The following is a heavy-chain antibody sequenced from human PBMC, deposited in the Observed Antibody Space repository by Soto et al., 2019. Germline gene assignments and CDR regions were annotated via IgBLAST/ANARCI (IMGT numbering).Heavy chain of an antibody. J-gene: IGHJ4*02. CDR1: GGSISGSNW. CDR2: IYHSGST. D-gene: IGHD3-10*01. Sequence: KSSETLSLTCAVSGGSISGSNWWTWVRQPPGKGLEWIGEIYHSGSTNYIPSLKSRVTISVDKSKNQFSLKLTSVTAADTAVYYCATRFDGLGSYEYWGQGTLVTVSS. CDR3: ATRFDGLGSYEY. V-gene: IGHV4-4*02.